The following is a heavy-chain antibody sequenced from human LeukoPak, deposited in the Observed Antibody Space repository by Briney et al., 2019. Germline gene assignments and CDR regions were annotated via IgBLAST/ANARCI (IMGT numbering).Heavy chain of an antibody. CDR2: ISGSGGST. D-gene: IGHD6-13*01. J-gene: IGHJ4*02. CDR3: AKGSIAAHDAKTTLDY. V-gene: IGHV3-23*01. Sequence: GGSLRLSCAASGFTFSTYWVHWVRQAPGKGLEWVSAISGSGGSTYYADSVRGRFTISRDNSKNTLYVQMNSLRVEDTAVYYCAKGSIAAHDAKTTLDYWGQGTLVTVSS. CDR1: GFTFSTYW.